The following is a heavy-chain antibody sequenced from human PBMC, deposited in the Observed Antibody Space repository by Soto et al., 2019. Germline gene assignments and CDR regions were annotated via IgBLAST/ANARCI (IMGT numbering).Heavy chain of an antibody. D-gene: IGHD1-1*01. CDR2: IYHTGST. J-gene: IGHJ4*02. CDR1: GGSISSVGYY. Sequence: QVQLQESGPGLVKPPQTLCLTCTVSGGSISSVGYYWTWIRQPPGKGLEWIGSIYHTGSTYYSPSLRSRLTISVDTSKSQFSLRLNSVTAADTAVYYCARATGTLRSRNCDYWGQGTLVTVSS. V-gene: IGHV4-31*03. CDR3: ARATGTLRSRNCDY.